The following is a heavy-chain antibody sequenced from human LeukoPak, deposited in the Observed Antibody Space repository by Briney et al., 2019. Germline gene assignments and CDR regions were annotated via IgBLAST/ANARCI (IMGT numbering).Heavy chain of an antibody. V-gene: IGHV4-39*07. CDR1: GGSISTSGYY. CDR3: ARDLTRERYYDL. J-gene: IGHJ2*01. D-gene: IGHD7-27*01. CDR2: IYYDGST. Sequence: SETLSLTCTVSGGSISTSGYYWGWIRQPPGKGLEWIGFIYYDGSTYCNPSLKSRVTISVDTSKNQFSLRLNSVTAADTAVYYCARDLTRERYYDLWGRGTLVSVSS.